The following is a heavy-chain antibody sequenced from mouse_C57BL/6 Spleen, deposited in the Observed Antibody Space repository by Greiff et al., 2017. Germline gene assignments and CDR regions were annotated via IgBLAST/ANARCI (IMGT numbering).Heavy chain of an antibody. CDR1: GFTFSSSA. J-gene: IGHJ3*01. CDR2: ISSGGDYI. V-gene: IGHV5-9-1*02. Sequence: EVKLMESGAGLVKPGGSLKLSCAASGFTFSSSAMSWVRQTPGKRLEWVAYISSGGDYIYYADTVKGRFTISRDNARHTLYLQMRSLKSEDTAMYYCTREGELRPAWFAYWGQGTLVTVSA. D-gene: IGHD3-2*02. CDR3: TREGELRPAWFAY.